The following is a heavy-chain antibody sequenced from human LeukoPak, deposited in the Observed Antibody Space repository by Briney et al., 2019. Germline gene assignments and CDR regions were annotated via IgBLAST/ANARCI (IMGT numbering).Heavy chain of an antibody. CDR1: GGSFIGYY. D-gene: IGHD5-12*01. J-gene: IGHJ4*02. V-gene: IGHV4-34*01. Sequence: PSETLSLTCAVYGGSFIGYYWSWIRQPPGKGLEWIGEINHSGSTNYNPSLKSRVTISVDTSKNQFSLKLSSVTAADTAVYYCASLLVATIKEAYYFDYWGQGTLVTVSS. CDR2: INHSGST. CDR3: ASLLVATIKEAYYFDY.